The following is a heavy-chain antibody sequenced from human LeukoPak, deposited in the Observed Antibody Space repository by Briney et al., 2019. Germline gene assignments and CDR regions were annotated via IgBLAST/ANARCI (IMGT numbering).Heavy chain of an antibody. Sequence: SETLSLTCTVSGGSISSYYWSWIRQPPGKGLEWSGYIYYSGTINYNPSLRSRVTISVDTSKNQFSLKLSSVTAADTAVYYCARGVYIAAAQYGYWGQGTLVTVSS. V-gene: IGHV4-59*01. CDR1: GGSISSYY. J-gene: IGHJ4*02. D-gene: IGHD6-13*01. CDR2: IYYSGTI. CDR3: ARGVYIAAAQYGY.